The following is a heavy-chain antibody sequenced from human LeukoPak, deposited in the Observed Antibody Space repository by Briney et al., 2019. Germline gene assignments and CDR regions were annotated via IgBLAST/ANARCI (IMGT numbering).Heavy chain of an antibody. CDR3: ARALGRLQPYYYYYGMDV. CDR1: GFTFSSYW. Sequence: GGSLRLSCAGSGFTFSSYWMSWVGQAPGKGLEWVANIKQDGSEKYYVDSVKGRFTISRDNAKNSLHLQMNSLRAEDTAVYYCARALGRLQPYYYYYGMDVWGQGSTVTVSS. D-gene: IGHD5-24*01. J-gene: IGHJ6*02. CDR2: IKQDGSEK. V-gene: IGHV3-7*01.